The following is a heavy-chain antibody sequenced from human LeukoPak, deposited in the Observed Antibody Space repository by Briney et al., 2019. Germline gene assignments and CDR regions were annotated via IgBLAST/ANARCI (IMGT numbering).Heavy chain of an antibody. V-gene: IGHV3-23*03. D-gene: IGHD5-12*01. Sequence: GGSLRLSCAASGFTFSSYAMSWVRQAPGKGLEWVSVIYSGGSTYYADSVKGRFTISRDNSKNTLYLQMNSLRAEDTAVYYCARSGYDFYYYYYMDVWGKGTTVTISS. CDR3: ARSGYDFYYYYYMDV. CDR2: IYSGGST. CDR1: GFTFSSYA. J-gene: IGHJ6*03.